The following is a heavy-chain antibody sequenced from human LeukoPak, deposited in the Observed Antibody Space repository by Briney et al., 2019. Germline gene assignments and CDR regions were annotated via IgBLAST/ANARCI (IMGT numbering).Heavy chain of an antibody. J-gene: IGHJ3*02. D-gene: IGHD6-13*01. CDR1: GGSISSYY. V-gene: IGHV4-59*01. Sequence: SETLSLTCTVSGGSISSYYWSWIRQPPGKGLEWIGYIYYSGSTNYNPSLKSQVTISVDTSKNQFSLKLSSVTAADTAVYYCARETSYSSSWYRGVNAFDIWGQGTMVTVSS. CDR3: ARETSYSSSWYRGVNAFDI. CDR2: IYYSGST.